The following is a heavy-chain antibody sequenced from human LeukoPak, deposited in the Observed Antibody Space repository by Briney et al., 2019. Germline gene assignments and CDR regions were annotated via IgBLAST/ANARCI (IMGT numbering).Heavy chain of an antibody. CDR2: ISYDGNNK. V-gene: IGHV3-30*03. J-gene: IGHJ4*02. D-gene: IGHD6-13*01. CDR3: ARDNREQQLVPPTFDY. CDR1: GLIFSSYG. Sequence: PGRSLRLSCAASGLIFSSYGMHWVRQAPGKGLEWVAVISYDGNNKYYADSVKGRFTISRDNSKNTLYLQMNSLRAEDTAVYYCARDNREQQLVPPTFDYWGQGTLVTVSS.